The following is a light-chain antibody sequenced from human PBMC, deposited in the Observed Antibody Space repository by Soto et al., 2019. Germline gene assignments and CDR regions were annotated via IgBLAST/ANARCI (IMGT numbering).Light chain of an antibody. Sequence: QSVLTQPPSVSGAPGQRDTISCTGSSSNIGAGYDVNWYRQLPGASPKVLIYGDNNRPSGVPDRFSGSKSGTSASLAITGLQSEDEADYYCQSYDTSLSGLVVLGGGNKLTVL. V-gene: IGLV1-40*01. CDR3: QSYDTSLSGLVV. CDR2: GDN. J-gene: IGLJ2*01. CDR1: SSNIGAGYD.